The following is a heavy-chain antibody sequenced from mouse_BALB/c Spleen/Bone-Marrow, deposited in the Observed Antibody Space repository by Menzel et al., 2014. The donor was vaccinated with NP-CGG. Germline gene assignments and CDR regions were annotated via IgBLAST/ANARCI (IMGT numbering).Heavy chain of an antibody. J-gene: IGHJ1*01. D-gene: IGHD2-14*01. CDR3: ARWAVRRPGYFDV. Sequence: VQGVESGAELVKPGASVKLSCKASGYTFTSYWMHWVKQRPGQGLEWIGEINPSNGRTNYNEKFKSKATLTVDKSSSTAYMQLSSVTSEDSAVYYCARWAVRRPGYFDVWGAGTTVTVSS. V-gene: IGHV1S81*02. CDR1: GYTFTSYW. CDR2: INPSNGRT.